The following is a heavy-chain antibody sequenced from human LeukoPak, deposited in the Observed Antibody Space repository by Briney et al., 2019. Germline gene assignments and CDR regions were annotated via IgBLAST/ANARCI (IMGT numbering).Heavy chain of an antibody. J-gene: IGHJ6*02. Sequence: SETLSLTCTVSGGSISSSSYYWGWIRQPPGKGLEWIGSIYYSGSTYYNPSLKSRVTISVDTSKKQFSLRLSSVTAADTAVYYCARVSNRYCTNGVCYRENYYYYGMDVWGQGTTVTVSS. CDR1: GGSISSSSYY. V-gene: IGHV4-39*01. CDR2: IYYSGST. D-gene: IGHD2-8*01. CDR3: ARVSNRYCTNGVCYRENYYYYGMDV.